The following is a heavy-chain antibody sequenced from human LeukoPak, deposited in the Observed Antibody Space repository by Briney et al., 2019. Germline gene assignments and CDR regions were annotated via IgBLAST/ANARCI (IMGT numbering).Heavy chain of an antibody. D-gene: IGHD6-19*01. Sequence: GSLRLSCAASGFTFSSYEMNWVRQAPGKGLEWIGYIYSSGSTNYNPSLKSRVTISVDTSKNQFSLKLNSVTAADTAVYYCARRLAVTGSPAFDIWGQGTMVTVSS. CDR1: GFTFSSYE. CDR2: IYSSGST. V-gene: IGHV4-59*08. J-gene: IGHJ3*02. CDR3: ARRLAVTGSPAFDI.